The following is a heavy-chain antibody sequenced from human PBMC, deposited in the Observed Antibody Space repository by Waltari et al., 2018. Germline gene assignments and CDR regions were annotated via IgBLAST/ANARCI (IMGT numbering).Heavy chain of an antibody. Sequence: QVQLVESGGGVVQPGGSLRVSCAASGFTFSSSGMHWVRQAPGKGLEWVAFIRYDGSNKYYADSVKGRFTISRDNSKNTLYLQMNSLRAEDTAVYYCAKDQVGGDYGPFDYWGQGTLVTVSS. CDR2: IRYDGSNK. J-gene: IGHJ4*02. V-gene: IGHV3-30*02. D-gene: IGHD4-17*01. CDR3: AKDQVGGDYGPFDY. CDR1: GFTFSSSG.